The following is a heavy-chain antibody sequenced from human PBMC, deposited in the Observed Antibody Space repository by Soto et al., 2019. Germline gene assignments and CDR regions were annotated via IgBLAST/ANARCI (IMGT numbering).Heavy chain of an antibody. Sequence: SETLSLTCTVSGGSISSSSYYWGWIRHPPGKGLEWIGSIYYSGSTYYNPSLKSRVTISVDTSKNQFSLKLSSVTAADTAVYYCAKGIDYGGNSAYYGMDVWGQGTTVTVSS. J-gene: IGHJ6*02. CDR2: IYYSGST. V-gene: IGHV4-39*01. CDR3: AKGIDYGGNSAYYGMDV. CDR1: GGSISSSSYY. D-gene: IGHD4-17*01.